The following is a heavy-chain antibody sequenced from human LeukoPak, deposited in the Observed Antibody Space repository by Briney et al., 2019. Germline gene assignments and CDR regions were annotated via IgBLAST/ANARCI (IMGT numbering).Heavy chain of an antibody. Sequence: GGSLRLSCAASGFTFDDYAMHWVRQAPGKGLDWVSGISWNSGSIGYADSVKGRFTISRDNAKNSLYLQMNSLRAEDMALYYCAKDKAVGYSYGYFDYWGQGTLVTVSS. CDR1: GFTFDDYA. CDR3: AKDKAVGYSYGYFDY. CDR2: ISWNSGSI. V-gene: IGHV3-9*03. D-gene: IGHD5-18*01. J-gene: IGHJ4*02.